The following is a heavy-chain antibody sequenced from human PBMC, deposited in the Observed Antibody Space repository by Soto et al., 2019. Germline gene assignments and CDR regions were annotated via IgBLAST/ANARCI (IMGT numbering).Heavy chain of an antibody. CDR1: GFTFNRYA. V-gene: IGHV3-23*01. D-gene: IGHD3-10*01. CDR2: ITSSGENT. Sequence: GGSLRLSCAASGFTFNRYAMSWVRQAPGKGLEWVSAITSSGENTDYANAVKGRFTISRDNSKNTLYLQLSSLTAEDTAVYYCAKDLRRHYSSASYYIRSFDSWGQGTLVTVSS. J-gene: IGHJ4*02. CDR3: AKDLRRHYSSASYYIRSFDS.